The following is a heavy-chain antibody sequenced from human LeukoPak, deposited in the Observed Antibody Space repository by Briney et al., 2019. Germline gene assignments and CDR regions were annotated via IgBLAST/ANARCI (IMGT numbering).Heavy chain of an antibody. CDR1: GYSFTSYW. J-gene: IGHJ4*02. D-gene: IGHD5-12*01. CDR3: ARFRKYSGYDYFDS. CDR2: IYPGDSDN. V-gene: IGHV5-51*01. Sequence: GESLKISCKGSGYSFTSYWIGWVRQMPGKGLEGVGIIYPGDSDNRYSPSFEGQVTISADKSISAAYLQWSSLKASDTAMYYCARFRKYSGYDYFDSWGQGTLVTVSS.